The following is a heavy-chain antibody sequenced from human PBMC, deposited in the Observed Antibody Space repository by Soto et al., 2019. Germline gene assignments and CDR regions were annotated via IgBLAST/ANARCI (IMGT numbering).Heavy chain of an antibody. CDR3: ARGAAGY. CDR2: ISYDGSNK. D-gene: IGHD1-26*01. V-gene: IGHV3-30*03. Sequence: QVQLVESGGGVVQPGRSLRLSCAASGFTFSSYGMHWVRQAPGKGLEWVAVISYDGSNKYYADSVKGRFTISRDNSKNPLYLQMNSLRAEDTAVYYCARGAAGYWGQGTLVTVSS. CDR1: GFTFSSYG. J-gene: IGHJ4*02.